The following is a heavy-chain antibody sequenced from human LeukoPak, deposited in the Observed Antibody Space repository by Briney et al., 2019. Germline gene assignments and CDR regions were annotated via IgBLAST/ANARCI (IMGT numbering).Heavy chain of an antibody. J-gene: IGHJ4*02. D-gene: IGHD1-26*01. CDR2: INHSGST. Sequence: SETLSLTCAVYGGSFSGYYWSWIRQPPGKGLEWIGEINHSGSTNYNPSLKSRVTISVDTSKNQFSLKLSSVTAADTAVYYCARSGNLGATRDFDYRGQGTLATVSS. CDR3: ARSGNLGATRDFDY. CDR1: GGSFSGYY. V-gene: IGHV4-34*01.